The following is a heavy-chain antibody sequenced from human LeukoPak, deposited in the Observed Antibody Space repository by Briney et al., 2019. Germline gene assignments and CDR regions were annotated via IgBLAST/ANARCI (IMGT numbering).Heavy chain of an antibody. Sequence: GGSLRLSCAASGFTFNNYAVSWVRQAPGKGLEWVSGISGSDYTYYTDPVKGRFTISRDNSKNTLYLQMNSLRAEDTAVYYCAKGVRYLDWWMLDYWGQGTLVTVSS. CDR1: GFTFNNYA. J-gene: IGHJ4*02. V-gene: IGHV3-23*01. D-gene: IGHD3-9*01. CDR3: AKGVRYLDWWMLDY. CDR2: ISGSDYT.